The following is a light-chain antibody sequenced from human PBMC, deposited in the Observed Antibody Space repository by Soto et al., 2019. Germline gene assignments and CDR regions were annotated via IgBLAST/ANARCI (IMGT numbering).Light chain of an antibody. CDR3: QQYGSSPMYT. CDR1: QSVSSSY. J-gene: IGKJ2*01. V-gene: IGKV3-20*01. Sequence: EIVLTQSPGTLSLSPGERATLSCRASQSVSSSYLAWYQQKPGQAPRLLIYGASSRATGIPDRFSGSGSGTDFSITISRLELEDFAVYYCQQYGSSPMYTFGQGTKVEIK. CDR2: GAS.